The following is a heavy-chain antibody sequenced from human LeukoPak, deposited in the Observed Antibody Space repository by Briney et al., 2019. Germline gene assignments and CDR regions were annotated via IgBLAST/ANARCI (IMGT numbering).Heavy chain of an antibody. J-gene: IGHJ5*02. D-gene: IGHD2-2*03. CDR1: GDSISNTNW. CDR2: IYRSGST. V-gene: IGHV4-4*02. Sequence: PSETLSLTCVVSGDSISNTNWWSWVRQPPGKGLEWIGEIYRSGSTNYNPSLKSRVTISLDKSKNQFSLNLSSVTAADTAVYYCARDGLDIVVVPAAPTEWWWFDPWGQGTLVTVSS. CDR3: ARDGLDIVVVPAAPTEWWWFDP.